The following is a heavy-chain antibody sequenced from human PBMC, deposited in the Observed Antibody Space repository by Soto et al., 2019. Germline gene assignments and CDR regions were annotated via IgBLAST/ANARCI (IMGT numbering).Heavy chain of an antibody. D-gene: IGHD2-15*01. V-gene: IGHV3-30*18. CDR2: ISYDGSNK. CDR1: GFTFSSYG. Sequence: GGSLRLSCAASGFTFSSYGMHWVRQAPGKGLEWVAVISYDGSNKYYADSVKGRFTISRDNSKNTLYLQMNSLRAEDTAVYYCAKDSEDIVVVVAAIRGSAFDYWGQGTLVTVSS. J-gene: IGHJ4*02. CDR3: AKDSEDIVVVVAAIRGSAFDY.